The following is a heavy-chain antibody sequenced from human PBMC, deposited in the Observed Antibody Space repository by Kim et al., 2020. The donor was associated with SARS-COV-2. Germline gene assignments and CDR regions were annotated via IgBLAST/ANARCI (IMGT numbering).Heavy chain of an antibody. Sequence: GGSLRLSCAASGFTFSSYAMSWVRQAPGKGLEWVSVISGGGVNKFYADSVRSRFTISRDNPKNTLYLQMNSLRDEDTALYYCAKVVVMDDYNYYYYYGMDVWGQGTAVTVSS. CDR3: AKVVVMDDYNYYYYYGMDV. CDR2: ISGGGVNK. J-gene: IGHJ6*01. V-gene: IGHV3-23*01. D-gene: IGHD3-3*01. CDR1: GFTFSSYA.